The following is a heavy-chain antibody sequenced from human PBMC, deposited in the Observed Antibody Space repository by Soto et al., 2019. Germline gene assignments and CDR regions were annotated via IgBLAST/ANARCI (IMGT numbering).Heavy chain of an antibody. CDR1: GFSLNTGGVG. CDR2: IYWDDDE. J-gene: IGHJ6*02. CDR3: VRNWRYYGGDYYYGMDA. V-gene: IGHV2-5*02. Sequence: ITLKESGPTLVKPTQTLTLTCTFSGFSLNTGGVGVGWVRQPRGKAMEWLALIYWDDDESCRPSLRSRLNITKDTTNNQVVLTMTNMDPEDTATYYCVRNWRYYGGDYYYGMDAWGQGTTVTVSS. D-gene: IGHD3-10*01.